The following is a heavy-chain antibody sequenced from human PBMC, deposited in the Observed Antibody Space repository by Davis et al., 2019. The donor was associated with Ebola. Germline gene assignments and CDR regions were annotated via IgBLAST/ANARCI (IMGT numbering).Heavy chain of an antibody. D-gene: IGHD5-24*01. J-gene: IGHJ4*02. V-gene: IGHV4-34*01. CDR2: INHSGST. CDR3: ARHEGYNTFDY. CDR1: GGSFSGYY. Sequence: MPSETLSLTCAVYGGSFSGYYWSWIRQPPGKGLEWIGEINHSGSTNYNPSLKSQVTISVDTSKNQFSLKLSSVTAADTAVYYCARHEGYNTFDYWGQGTLVTVSS.